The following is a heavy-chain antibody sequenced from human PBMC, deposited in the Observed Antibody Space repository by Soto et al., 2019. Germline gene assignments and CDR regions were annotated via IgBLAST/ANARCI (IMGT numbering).Heavy chain of an antibody. V-gene: IGHV4-30-4*01. CDR1: GGSIRNGDYY. CDR3: VTVNLVGAAYYFDY. J-gene: IGHJ4*02. D-gene: IGHD1-26*01. Sequence: TLSLTCTVSGGSIRNGDYYWGWIRQPPGKGLEWIGYVYYSGTTYSHPSLNSRVSISVDTSENQSSLRLTSVTAADTAVYYCVTVNLVGAAYYFDYWGPGTLVTVSS. CDR2: VYYSGTT.